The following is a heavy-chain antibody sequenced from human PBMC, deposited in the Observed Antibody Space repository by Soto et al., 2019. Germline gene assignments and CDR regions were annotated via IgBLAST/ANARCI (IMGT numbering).Heavy chain of an antibody. CDR1: GGTFSSYA. CDR3: AGNITGIVSYYYGMYV. J-gene: IGHJ6*02. Sequence: QVLLVQSGAEVKKPGSSVKVSCKASGGTFSSYAISWVRQAPGQGLEWMGGIMPIFATADYAQKIQGRVTITADESTSTAYMELNSLRSEDTAVYYCAGNITGIVSYYYGMYVWGQGTTVTVSS. CDR2: IMPIFATA. D-gene: IGHD1-20*01. V-gene: IGHV1-69*12.